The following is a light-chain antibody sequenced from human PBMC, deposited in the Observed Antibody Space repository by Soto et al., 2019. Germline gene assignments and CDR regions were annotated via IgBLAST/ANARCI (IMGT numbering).Light chain of an antibody. CDR2: GAS. V-gene: IGKV3-15*01. CDR1: QSISN. J-gene: IGKJ1*01. Sequence: MTQSPSSLSASVGDRVTISCRASQSISNLAWYQQKPGQAPRLLIYGASTRVTGLPARFSGSGSGTEFTLTINSLQSEDFAVYYCLHYHAWPRTFGQGTKVDI. CDR3: LHYHAWPRT.